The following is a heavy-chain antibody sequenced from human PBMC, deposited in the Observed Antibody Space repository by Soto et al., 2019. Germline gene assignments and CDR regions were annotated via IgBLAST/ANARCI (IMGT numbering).Heavy chain of an antibody. CDR1: GFSLSARGEG. V-gene: IGHV2-5*02. J-gene: IGHJ3*02. CDR3: AHRPFNSAWHDAYDI. Sequence: QITLKESGPALVKPTETLTLTCTFSGFSLSARGEGVGWIRQPPGKALEWLAVIYWEDDKRYSPSPRTTFTITKDTSKNQVVLTMTNMDPVDTATYFCAHRPFNSAWHDAYDIWGPGTMVTVSS. D-gene: IGHD5-18*01. CDR2: IYWEDDK.